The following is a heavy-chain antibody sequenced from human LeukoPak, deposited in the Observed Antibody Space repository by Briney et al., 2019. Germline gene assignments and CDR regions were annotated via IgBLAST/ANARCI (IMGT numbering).Heavy chain of an antibody. V-gene: IGHV3-7*01. Sequence: GGSLRLSCAASGFTFSSYWMSWVRQAPGKGLEWVANIKQDGSEKYFVDPVKGRFTISRDNAKNSLYLQMNRLRGEDTAVYYCARGPKYISATGPYYFDYWGQGTPVTVSS. D-gene: IGHD6-13*01. CDR2: IKQDGSEK. CDR1: GFTFSSYW. J-gene: IGHJ4*02. CDR3: ARGPKYISATGPYYFDY.